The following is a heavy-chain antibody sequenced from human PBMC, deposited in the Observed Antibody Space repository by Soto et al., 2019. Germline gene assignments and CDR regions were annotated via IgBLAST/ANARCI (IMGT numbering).Heavy chain of an antibody. CDR2: ISSSSSPI. Sequence: GGSLRLSCAASGFTFSSYNMNWVRQAPGKGLEWVSYISSSSSPIYYADSVKGRFTISRDNVKNSLYLQMNSLRAEDTAVYYCAREKKWLGPWDAFDICGQGTMDIV. CDR3: AREKKWLGPWDAFDI. D-gene: IGHD6-19*01. J-gene: IGHJ3*02. V-gene: IGHV3-48*01. CDR1: GFTFSSYN.